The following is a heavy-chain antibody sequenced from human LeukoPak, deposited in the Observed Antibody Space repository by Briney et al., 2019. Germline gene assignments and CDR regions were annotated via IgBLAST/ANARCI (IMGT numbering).Heavy chain of an antibody. D-gene: IGHD5-24*01. CDR3: ASLEMATDY. CDR2: IDPSDSYT. CDR1: GYRFSSYW. J-gene: IGHJ4*02. V-gene: IGHV5-10-1*01. Sequence: GESLKISCKDSGYRFSSYWIAWVRQMPGKGLEWMGRIDPSDSYTNYSPSFQGRVTISADKSISTAYLQWASLKASDTAMYYCASLEMATDYWGQGTLVTVSS.